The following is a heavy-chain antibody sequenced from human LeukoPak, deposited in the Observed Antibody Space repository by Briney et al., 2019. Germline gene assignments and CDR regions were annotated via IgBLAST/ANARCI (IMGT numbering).Heavy chain of an antibody. J-gene: IGHJ4*02. CDR2: ISTDASST. V-gene: IGHV3-74*01. Sequence: GGSLRLSCASSGFTFSSYWMHWVRQAPGKGLVWVSRISTDASSTTYADSVKGRFTISRDNAKDTLYLQMNSLRAEDTAVYYCTGHHQAYSRTYWGQGTLVTVSS. CDR3: TGHHQAYSRTY. D-gene: IGHD4-11*01. CDR1: GFTFSSYW.